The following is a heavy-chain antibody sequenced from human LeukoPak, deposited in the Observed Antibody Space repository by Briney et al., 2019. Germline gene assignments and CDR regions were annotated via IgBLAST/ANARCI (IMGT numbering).Heavy chain of an antibody. Sequence: KPSETLSLTCSVSGASINSHYWTWIRQPAGKGLEWIGRISISGSTNYSHSLKSRVTMSVDTSKNQFSLNLISVTAADTAVYYCARALNPLPGTYYFDYWGQGTLVTVS. CDR2: ISISGST. CDR1: GASINSHY. D-gene: IGHD2-15*01. J-gene: IGHJ4*02. CDR3: ARALNPLPGTYYFDY. V-gene: IGHV4-4*07.